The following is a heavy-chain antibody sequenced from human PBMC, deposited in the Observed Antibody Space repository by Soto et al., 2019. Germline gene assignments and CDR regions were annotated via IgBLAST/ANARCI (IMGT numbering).Heavy chain of an antibody. CDR1: GFRFSDYV. CDR2: ISGSGDTT. D-gene: IGHD3-16*01. Sequence: EVQLLDSGGGLVQPGGSLRLSCAASGFRFSDYVMSWVRQAPGKGLECVSGISGSGDTTNYADAVKGRFTISRDNSKNTLYLPRNSLRAEDTAVYYCAKGGFIRRFAFWGQRTRVSVSS. CDR3: AKGGFIRRFAF. J-gene: IGHJ4*02. V-gene: IGHV3-23*01.